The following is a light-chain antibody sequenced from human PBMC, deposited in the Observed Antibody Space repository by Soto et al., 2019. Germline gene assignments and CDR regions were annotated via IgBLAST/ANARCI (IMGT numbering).Light chain of an antibody. CDR2: GTS. V-gene: IGKV3-15*01. J-gene: IGKJ2*02. Sequence: IVMTQSPATLSVSPGERATLSCRASQSVSRNLAWYQQKPGQAPRLLIYGTSTRATGIPPTFSGSGSGTEFTLTITSLQSEDFAVYYCQQYNKWPWTFGQGTKVEIK. CDR1: QSVSRN. CDR3: QQYNKWPWT.